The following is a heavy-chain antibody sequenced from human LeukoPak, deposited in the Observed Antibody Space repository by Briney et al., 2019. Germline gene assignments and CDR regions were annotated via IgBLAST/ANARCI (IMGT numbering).Heavy chain of an antibody. Sequence: GGTLRLSCAASGFTFSNYGMSRVRQTPGKGLEWVSAISGSGANTYYADSVKGRFTISRDNSKNTLYLQVNSLRAEDTAVYYCAKDHPRWLQYYYFDYWGQGTLVTVSS. CDR1: GFTFSNYG. D-gene: IGHD5-24*01. CDR2: ISGSGANT. V-gene: IGHV3-23*01. J-gene: IGHJ4*02. CDR3: AKDHPRWLQYYYFDY.